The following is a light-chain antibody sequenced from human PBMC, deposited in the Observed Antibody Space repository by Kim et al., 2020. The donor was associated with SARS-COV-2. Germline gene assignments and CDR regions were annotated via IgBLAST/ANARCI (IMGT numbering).Light chain of an antibody. V-gene: IGLV3-21*04. Sequence: APGKTARITWWGNNIGSKSVHGYQQKPGQAPVLVIYYDSDRPSGIPERFSGSNSGNTATLTISRVEAGDEADYYCQVWDSSSDHWVFGGGTKLTVL. CDR3: QVWDSSSDHWV. CDR2: YDS. CDR1: NIGSKS. J-gene: IGLJ3*02.